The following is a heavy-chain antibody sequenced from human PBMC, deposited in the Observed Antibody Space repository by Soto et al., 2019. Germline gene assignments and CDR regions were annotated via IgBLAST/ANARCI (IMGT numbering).Heavy chain of an antibody. CDR3: AREPASYGDYVPLLGPWVPSFYYYGMDV. CDR2: INSDGSST. J-gene: IGHJ6*02. Sequence: PGGSLRLSCAASGFTFSSYWMHWVRQAPGKGLVWVSRINSDGSSTSYADSVKGRLTISRDNAKNTLYLQMNSLRAEDTAVYYCAREPASYGDYVPLLGPWVPSFYYYGMDVWGPGTTGTVSS. D-gene: IGHD4-17*01. CDR1: GFTFSSYW. V-gene: IGHV3-74*01.